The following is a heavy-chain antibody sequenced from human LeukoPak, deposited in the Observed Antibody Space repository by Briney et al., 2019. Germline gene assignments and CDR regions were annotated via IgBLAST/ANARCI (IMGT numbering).Heavy chain of an antibody. V-gene: IGHV3-30*02. CDR1: GFPFSSYG. J-gene: IGHJ3*02. CDR2: IRYDGSNK. D-gene: IGHD6-6*01. Sequence: GSLRLSCAASGFPFSSYGMHWVRQAPGKGLEWVAFIRYDGSNKYYADSVKGRFTISRDNSKNTLYLQMNSLRAEDTAVYYCVKKYSSSPSGAFDIWGQGTMVTVSS. CDR3: VKKYSSSPSGAFDI.